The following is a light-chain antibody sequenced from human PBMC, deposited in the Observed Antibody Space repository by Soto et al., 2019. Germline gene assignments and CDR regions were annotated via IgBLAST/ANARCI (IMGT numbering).Light chain of an antibody. V-gene: IGKV3-20*01. Sequence: EIVLTQSPGTLSLSPGDRATLSCRASQSVSSSYLAWYQQKPGQAPRLLIYDASSRATGIPDRFSGSGSGTDFTLTISRLEPEDVAVYYCQQYGSSGYTFGQGTKLEIK. CDR3: QQYGSSGYT. CDR2: DAS. CDR1: QSVSSSY. J-gene: IGKJ2*01.